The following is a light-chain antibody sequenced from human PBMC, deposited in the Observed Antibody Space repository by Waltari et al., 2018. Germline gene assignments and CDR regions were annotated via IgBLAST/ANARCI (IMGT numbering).Light chain of an antibody. V-gene: IGLV4-69*01. CDR3: QTWDTGVVV. CDR1: SGRSSYP. J-gene: IGLJ3*02. CDR2: VHSDGRH. Sequence: QVVLTQSPSASASLGASVKLTCTLSSGRSSYPLDWHQQKPEKGPLYLMKVHSDGRHIKGDGIPDRFSGSSSGAERYLSISSLQSEDEAEYYCQTWDTGVVVFGGGTKLTVL.